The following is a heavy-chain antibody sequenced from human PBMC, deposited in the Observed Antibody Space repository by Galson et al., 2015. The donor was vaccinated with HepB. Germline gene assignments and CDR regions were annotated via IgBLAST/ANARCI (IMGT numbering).Heavy chain of an antibody. CDR3: ARETLVRGAILIDY. CDR2: IYYSGST. Sequence: SLTCTVSGGSISSYYWSWIRQPPGKGLEWIGDIYYSGSTSYNPSLKSRVTISVDTSKNQFSLKLSSVTAADTAVYYCARETLVRGAILIDYWGQGTLVTVSS. J-gene: IGHJ4*02. CDR1: GGSISSYY. D-gene: IGHD3-10*01. V-gene: IGHV4-59*01.